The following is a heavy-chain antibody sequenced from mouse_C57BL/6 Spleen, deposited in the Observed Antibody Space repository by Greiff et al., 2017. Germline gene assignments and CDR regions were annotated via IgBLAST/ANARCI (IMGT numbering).Heavy chain of an antibody. CDR2: IWRGGST. CDR1: GFSLTSYG. V-gene: IGHV2-5*01. J-gene: IGHJ4*01. Sequence: QVQLKESGPGLVQPSQSLSITCTVSGFSLTSYGVHWVRQSPGKGLEWLGVIWRGGSTDYNAAFMSRLSITKDNSKSQVFFKMNSLQADDTAIYXCAKGGLTTVVAHYAMDDWGQGTSVTVSS. CDR3: AKGGLTTVVAHYAMDD. D-gene: IGHD1-1*01.